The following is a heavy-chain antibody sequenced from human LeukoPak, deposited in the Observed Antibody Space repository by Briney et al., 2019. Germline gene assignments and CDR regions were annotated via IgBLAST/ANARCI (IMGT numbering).Heavy chain of an antibody. CDR1: GGSISSSNW. CDR2: IFQSGST. Sequence: SETLSLTCAVSGGSISSSNWWSWVRQPPGKGLEWIGEIFQSGSTNCNPSLKSRVTISVDKSKNQFSLKLSSVTAADTAVYFCARENWGGFDYWGQGTLVTVSS. V-gene: IGHV4-4*02. CDR3: ARENWGGFDY. D-gene: IGHD7-27*01. J-gene: IGHJ4*02.